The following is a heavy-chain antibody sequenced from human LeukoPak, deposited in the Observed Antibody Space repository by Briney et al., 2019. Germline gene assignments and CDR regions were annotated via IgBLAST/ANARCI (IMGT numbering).Heavy chain of an antibody. V-gene: IGHV1-2*02. D-gene: IGHD6-13*01. CDR3: AREAAAAGNFDY. Sequence: ASVKVSCKASGYTFTAYYMHWVRQAPGQGLEWMGWINPNSGGTNYAQKFQGRVTMTRDTSISTAYMELSRLRSDDTAVYYCAREAAAAGNFDYWGQGTLVTVSS. CDR1: GYTFTAYY. CDR2: INPNSGGT. J-gene: IGHJ4*02.